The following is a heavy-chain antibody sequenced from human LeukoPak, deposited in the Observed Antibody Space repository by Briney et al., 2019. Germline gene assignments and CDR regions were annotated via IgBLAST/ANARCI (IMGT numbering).Heavy chain of an antibody. Sequence: SETLSLTCTVSGGSISSSYYWGWIRQPPGKGLEWIGSIYYSGSTYYNPSLKSRVTISVDTSKNQFSLKLSSVTAADTAVYYCARRSEQLVGEYYYYYYYMDVWGKGTTVTVSS. J-gene: IGHJ6*03. CDR1: GGSISSSYY. CDR3: ARRSEQLVGEYYYYYYYMDV. CDR2: IYYSGST. V-gene: IGHV4-39*01. D-gene: IGHD6-6*01.